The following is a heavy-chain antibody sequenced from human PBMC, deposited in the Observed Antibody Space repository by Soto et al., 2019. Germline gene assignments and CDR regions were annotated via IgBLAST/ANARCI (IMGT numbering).Heavy chain of an antibody. J-gene: IGHJ4*02. Sequence: SETLSLTCTVSGGSINTFYWSWVRQPAGKGLEWIGRIFSSGSTSFNPSLEGRVAMSVDTSKNHFSLNLSSVTAADVAVYYCAREGSYSGSNFAHAIQLWSFVFWGQGALVTVSS. CDR3: AREGSYSGSNFAHAIQLWSFVF. CDR1: GGSINTFY. D-gene: IGHD5-12*01. CDR2: IFSSGST. V-gene: IGHV4-4*07.